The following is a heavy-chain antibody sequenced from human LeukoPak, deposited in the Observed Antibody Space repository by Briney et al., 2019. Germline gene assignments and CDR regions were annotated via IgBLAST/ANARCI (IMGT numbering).Heavy chain of an antibody. CDR2: IYYSGST. Sequence: SETLSLTCTVSGGSISSYYWSWIRQPPGKGLEWIGYIYYSGSTNYDPSLKSRVTISVDTSKNQFSLKLSSVTAADTALYYCAKHYMGSSYNHGLDCGGQGTLVTVSS. CDR3: AKHYMGSSYNHGLDC. CDR1: GGSISSYY. V-gene: IGHV4-59*08. D-gene: IGHD3-10*01. J-gene: IGHJ4*02.